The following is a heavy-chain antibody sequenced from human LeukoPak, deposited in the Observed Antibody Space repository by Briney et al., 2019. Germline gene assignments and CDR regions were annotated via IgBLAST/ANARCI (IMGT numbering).Heavy chain of an antibody. V-gene: IGHV3-11*01. CDR3: ARVGGSGRAAGVPNFDY. CDR1: GFTFSDYY. J-gene: IGHJ4*02. Sequence: TGGSLRLSCAASGFTFSDYYMSWIRQAPGKGLEWVSYISSSGGTISYADSVKGRFTISRDNAKNSLYLQMNSLRAEDTAVYYCARVGGSGRAAGVPNFDYWGQGTLVTVSS. CDR2: ISSSGGTI. D-gene: IGHD6-13*01.